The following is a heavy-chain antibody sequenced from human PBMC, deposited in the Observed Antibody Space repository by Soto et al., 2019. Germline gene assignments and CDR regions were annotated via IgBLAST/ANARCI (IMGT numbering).Heavy chain of an antibody. D-gene: IGHD4-17*01. J-gene: IGHJ5*02. CDR2: IDHSGST. CDR3: ARVWTTVTTWFDP. V-gene: IGHV4-4*02. CDR1: GGSISSSNW. Sequence: QVQLQESGPGLVKPSGTLSLTCAVSGGSISSSNWWSWVRQPPGKGLEWIGEIDHSGSTNYNRSLKSRVTISVDKSKTQFSLKLSSVTAADTAVYYCARVWTTVTTWFDPWGQGTLVTVSS.